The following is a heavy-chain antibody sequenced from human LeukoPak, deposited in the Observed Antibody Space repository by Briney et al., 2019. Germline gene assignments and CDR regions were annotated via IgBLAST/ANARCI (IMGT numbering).Heavy chain of an antibody. J-gene: IGHJ3*02. V-gene: IGHV2-5*02. CDR2: IYWDYDK. CDR3: ARRTFDI. Sequence: QSGPTLVNPTQTLTPTCTFSGFSLPTSAVGVGWIRQPPGKALEWLALIYWDYDKGYSPSLKSRLTITKDTSKNQVVLTMTNMDPVDTATYYCARRTFDIWGQGTMVTVSS. CDR1: GFSLPTSAVG.